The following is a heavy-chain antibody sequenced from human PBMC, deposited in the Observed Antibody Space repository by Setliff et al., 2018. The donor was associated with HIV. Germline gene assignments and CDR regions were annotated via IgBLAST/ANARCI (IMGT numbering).Heavy chain of an antibody. CDR1: GFTFSSYW. CDR2: INQDASKK. D-gene: IGHD2-15*01. J-gene: IGHJ4*02. V-gene: IGHV3-7*03. CDR3: ASHCRGGRCYPGTAEIFDY. Sequence: GGSLRLSCEASGFTFSSYWMSWVRQAPGKGLEWVANINQDASKKYYVDSVKGRFTISRDNAKNSLSLQMNSLRVEDTAVYYCASHCRGGRCYPGTAEIFDYWGQGTLVTVSS.